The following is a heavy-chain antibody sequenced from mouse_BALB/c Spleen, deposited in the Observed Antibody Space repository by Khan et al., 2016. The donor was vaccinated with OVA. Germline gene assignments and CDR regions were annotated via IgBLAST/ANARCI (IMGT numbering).Heavy chain of an antibody. J-gene: IGHJ3*01. V-gene: IGHV2-9*02. Sequence: QVQLQQSGPGLVAPSQSLSITCTVSGFSLTSYGVHWVRQPPGKGLEWLGIIWAGGSTNYYSALMSRLSISKDNSKTQVFLKMNSLQTDETAMYYCARDTTATPYWGQGTLVTVSA. CDR3: ARDTTATPY. CDR1: GFSLTSYG. D-gene: IGHD1-2*01. CDR2: IWAGGST.